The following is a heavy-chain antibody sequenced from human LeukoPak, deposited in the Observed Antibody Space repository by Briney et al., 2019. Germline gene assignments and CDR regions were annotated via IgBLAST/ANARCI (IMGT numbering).Heavy chain of an antibody. CDR2: IRYDGSNK. J-gene: IGHJ4*02. Sequence: GGSLRLSCAASGFTFSSYGMHWVRQAPGKGLEWVAFIRYDGSNKYYADSVKGRFTISRDNSKNTLYLQMNSLRAEDTAVCYCAKDPLLPDSSGYYRSQYYFDYWGQGTLVTVSS. D-gene: IGHD3-22*01. V-gene: IGHV3-30*02. CDR3: AKDPLLPDSSGYYRSQYYFDY. CDR1: GFTFSSYG.